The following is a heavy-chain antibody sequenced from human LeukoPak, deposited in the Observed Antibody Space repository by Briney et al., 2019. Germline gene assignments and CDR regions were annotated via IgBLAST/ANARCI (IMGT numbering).Heavy chain of an antibody. J-gene: IGHJ3*02. D-gene: IGHD3-22*01. CDR2: ISGSGGST. CDR3: AKMAYYYDSSGYDDAFDI. Sequence: PGGSLRLSCAGSGFTFSSYAMSWVRQAPRKGLEWVSAISGSGGSTYYADSVKGRFTISRDNSKNTLYLQMNSLRAEDTAVYYCAKMAYYYDSSGYDDAFDIWGQGTMVTVSS. CDR1: GFTFSSYA. V-gene: IGHV3-23*01.